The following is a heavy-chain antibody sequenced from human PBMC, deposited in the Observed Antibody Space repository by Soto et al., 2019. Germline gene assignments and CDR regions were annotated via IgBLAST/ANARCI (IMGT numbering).Heavy chain of an antibody. D-gene: IGHD3-10*01. CDR2: ISYDGGLQ. Sequence: QAQLVESGGGVVQPGRSLRLSCAASGFTFSSYGMHWVRQAPGTGLEWVAVISYDGGLQYYADCVKGRFTISRDNSKNTVHMKRSRLRAGDTAVYYCVSVRGSGHASVRYSWGQGTLVSVSS. CDR3: VSVRGSGHASVRYS. CDR1: GFTFSSYG. J-gene: IGHJ4*02. V-gene: IGHV3-30*03.